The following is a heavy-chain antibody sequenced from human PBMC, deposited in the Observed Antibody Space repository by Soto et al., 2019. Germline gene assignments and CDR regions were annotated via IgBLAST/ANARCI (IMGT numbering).Heavy chain of an antibody. CDR2: IEQDGTVT. CDR1: GFTFSNYW. D-gene: IGHD2-8*02. V-gene: IGHV3-7*01. J-gene: IGHJ6*03. Sequence: GGSLRLSCAASGFTFSNYWMSWVRQAPGRGLEWVANIEQDGTVTYVDSVKGRFTISRDNAKNSLYLHMNSLRVEDTAVYYCAKVATSPNTYWYYMDVWGKGTTVTVSS. CDR3: AKVATSPNTYWYYMDV.